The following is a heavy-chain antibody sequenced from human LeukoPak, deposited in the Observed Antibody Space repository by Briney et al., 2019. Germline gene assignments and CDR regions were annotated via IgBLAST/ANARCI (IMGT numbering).Heavy chain of an antibody. CDR2: IYHSGST. Sequence: SSETLSLTCTVSGGSISSNYWSWIRQSPGKGLEWIGYIYHSGSTNHNPSLKSRVTISVDTSKNQFSLKLSSVTAADTAVYYCARHVETINGTPIDAFDIWGQGTMVTVSS. CDR3: ARHVETINGTPIDAFDI. J-gene: IGHJ3*02. V-gene: IGHV4-59*08. D-gene: IGHD1/OR15-1a*01. CDR1: GGSISSNY.